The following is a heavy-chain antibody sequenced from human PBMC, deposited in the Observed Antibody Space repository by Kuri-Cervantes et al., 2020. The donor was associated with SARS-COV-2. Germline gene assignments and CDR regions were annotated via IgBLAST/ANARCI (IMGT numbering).Heavy chain of an antibody. CDR1: GFTVTSDY. CDR2: IYSGGTT. V-gene: IGHV3-66*01. CDR3: ARARLGDWYFDL. Sequence: GESLEISCAASGFTVTSDYMTWVRQAPGKGLEWVSIIYSGGTTYYGDSVKGRFTMSRDTSKSTVYLQMDSLRVDDTAVYYCARARLGDWYFDLWGRGTMVTVSS. J-gene: IGHJ2*01. D-gene: IGHD3-16*01.